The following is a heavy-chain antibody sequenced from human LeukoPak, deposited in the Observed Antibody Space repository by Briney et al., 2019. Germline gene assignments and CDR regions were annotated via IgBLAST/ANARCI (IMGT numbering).Heavy chain of an antibody. Sequence: SVKVSCKASGYTFTSYAISWVRQAPGQGLEWMGRIIPILGIANYAQKFQGRVTITADKSTSTAYMELSSLRSEDTAVYYCARDNRLQPFDYWGQGTLVTVSS. V-gene: IGHV1-69*04. CDR3: ARDNRLQPFDY. J-gene: IGHJ4*02. CDR2: IIPILGIA. D-gene: IGHD5-24*01. CDR1: GYTFTSYA.